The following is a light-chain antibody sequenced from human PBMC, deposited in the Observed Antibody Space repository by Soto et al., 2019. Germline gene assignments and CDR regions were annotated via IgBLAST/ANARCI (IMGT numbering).Light chain of an antibody. Sequence: DIVMTQSPLSLPVTPGEPASISCRSSQSLLHSNGYNYLDWYLQKPGQSPQLLIYLGSNRASRVPDRFSGSGSGTDFTLKISRVEAEDVGVYYCMQALQTPLFGQGTRLEIK. CDR2: LGS. V-gene: IGKV2-28*01. J-gene: IGKJ5*01. CDR1: QSLLHSNGYNY. CDR3: MQALQTPL.